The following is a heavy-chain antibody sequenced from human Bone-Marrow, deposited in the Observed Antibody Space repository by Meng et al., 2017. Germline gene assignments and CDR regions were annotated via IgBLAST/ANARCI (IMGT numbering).Heavy chain of an antibody. Sequence: SETLSLTCTVSGGSISSSSYYWGWIRQPPGKGLEWIGSIYYSGSTYYNPSLKSRVTISVDTSKNQFSLKLSSVTAADTAVYYCARGGTYYDFWSGYYPDAFDIWGQGTMVTVSS. J-gene: IGHJ3*02. V-gene: IGHV4-39*07. CDR2: IYYSGST. CDR1: GGSISSSSYY. CDR3: ARGGTYYDFWSGYYPDAFDI. D-gene: IGHD3-3*01.